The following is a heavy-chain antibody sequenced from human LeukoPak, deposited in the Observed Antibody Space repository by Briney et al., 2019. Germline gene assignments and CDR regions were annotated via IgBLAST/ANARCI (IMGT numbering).Heavy chain of an antibody. CDR1: GFTFSSYA. V-gene: IGHV3-30-3*01. CDR3: AKGADYGGNSAFDY. J-gene: IGHJ4*02. Sequence: GRSLRLSCAASGFTFSSYAMHWVRQAPGKGLEWVAVISYDGSNKYYADSVKGRFTISRDNSKNTLYLQMNSLRAEVTALYYCAKGADYGGNSAFDYWGQGTLVTVSS. CDR2: ISYDGSNK. D-gene: IGHD4-23*01.